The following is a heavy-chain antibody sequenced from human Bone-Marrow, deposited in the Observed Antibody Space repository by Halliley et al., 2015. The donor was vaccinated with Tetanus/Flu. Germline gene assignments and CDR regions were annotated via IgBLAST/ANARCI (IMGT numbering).Heavy chain of an antibody. V-gene: IGHV5-51*01. J-gene: IGHJ4*02. CDR2: IFPGDSDT. CDR3: AALSASSHFTDY. CDR1: GYSFTTYW. D-gene: IGHD3-3*02. Sequence: QLVQSGAEVKKPGESLKISCKGSGYSFTTYWIGWVRQVPGQGLELMGLIFPGDSDTWYSPSFQGQVIISADKSVSSAYLQWSTLKASDSSVYYCAALSASSHFTDYWGQGTLVIVSS.